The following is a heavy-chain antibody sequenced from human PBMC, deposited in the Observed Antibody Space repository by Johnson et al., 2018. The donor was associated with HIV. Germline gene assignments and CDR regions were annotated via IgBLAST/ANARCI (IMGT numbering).Heavy chain of an antibody. CDR3: ASSRRGQQLVPLAFDI. V-gene: IGHV3-66*02. CDR1: GFTVSSNY. CDR2: IYSGGST. D-gene: IGHD6-13*01. Sequence: VQLVESGGGLVQPGGSLRLSCAASGFTVSSNYMSWVRQAPGKGLEWVSVIYSGGSTYYADSVKGRFTISRDNSKNTLYLQMNSLGAEDTAVYYCASSRRGQQLVPLAFDIWGQGTMVTVSS. J-gene: IGHJ3*02.